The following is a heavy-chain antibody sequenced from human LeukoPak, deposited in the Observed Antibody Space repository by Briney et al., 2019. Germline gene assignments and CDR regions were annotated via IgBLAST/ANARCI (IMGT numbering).Heavy chain of an antibody. V-gene: IGHV4-59*01. CDR3: ATKETNNWSLLI. CDR1: GGSNSINH. J-gene: IGHJ3*01. D-gene: IGHD1-1*01. CDR2: IYYSGRT. Sequence: SETLSLTCTVSGGSNSINHWSWIRRPSGKGLGWIGDIYYSGRTNYSPSLQRRVIMSLDTSKTQCSLKLRSVTAADTGVYYCATKETNNWSLLIWGPGTLGTVSS.